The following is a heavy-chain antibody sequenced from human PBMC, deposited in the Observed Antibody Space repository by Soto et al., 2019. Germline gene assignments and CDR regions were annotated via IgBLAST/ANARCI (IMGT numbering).Heavy chain of an antibody. V-gene: IGHV1-3*01. Sequence: QVQLVQSGAEVKKPGASVKVSCKAPGYTFTSYAMHWVRQAPAQMLEWMGWINGGNGTRKYSQKFQGRVTITRDTSASTAYMELSSLRSEDRAVYYCARDTGYSYGYNWGQGTLVPVSS. CDR3: ARDTGYSYGYN. CDR1: GYTFTSYA. J-gene: IGHJ4*02. D-gene: IGHD5-18*01. CDR2: INGGNGTR.